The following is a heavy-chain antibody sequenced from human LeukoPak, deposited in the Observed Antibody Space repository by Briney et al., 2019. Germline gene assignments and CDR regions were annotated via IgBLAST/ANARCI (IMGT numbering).Heavy chain of an antibody. CDR1: GYTFTSYD. V-gene: IGHV1-8*01. Sequence: ASVKVSCKASGYTFTSYDINWVRQATGQGLEWMGWMNPNSGNTGYAQKFQGRVTMTRDMSTSTVYMELSSLRSEDTAVYYCARLWVGVKEAFDIWGQGTMVTVSS. CDR2: MNPNSGNT. CDR3: ARLWVGVKEAFDI. D-gene: IGHD7-27*01. J-gene: IGHJ3*02.